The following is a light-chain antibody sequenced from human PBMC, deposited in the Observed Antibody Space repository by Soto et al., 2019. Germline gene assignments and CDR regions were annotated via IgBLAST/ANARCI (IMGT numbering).Light chain of an antibody. V-gene: IGLV2-11*01. CDR3: CSYAGSPYV. CDR1: SSGVGGYNY. Sequence: QSALTQPRSVSGSPGQSVTISCTGTSSGVGGYNYVSWYQQHPGKAPKVMIYDVSKRPSGVPDRFSGSKSGNTASLTISGLQAEDEADYYCCSYAGSPYVFGTGTKVTVL. J-gene: IGLJ1*01. CDR2: DVS.